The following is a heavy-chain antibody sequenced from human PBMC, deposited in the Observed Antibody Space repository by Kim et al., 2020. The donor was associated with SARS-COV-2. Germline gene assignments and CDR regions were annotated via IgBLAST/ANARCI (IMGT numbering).Heavy chain of an antibody. Sequence: GGSLRLSCAASGFTFSSYWMSWVRQAPGKGLEWVANIKQDGSEKYYVDSVKGRFTISRDNAKNSLYLQMNSLRAEDTAVYYCARFTAESHFDWLLYPIPYWYFDLWGRGTLVTVSS. D-gene: IGHD3-9*01. CDR2: IKQDGSEK. CDR1: GFTFSSYW. V-gene: IGHV3-7*01. J-gene: IGHJ2*01. CDR3: ARFTAESHFDWLLYPIPYWYFDL.